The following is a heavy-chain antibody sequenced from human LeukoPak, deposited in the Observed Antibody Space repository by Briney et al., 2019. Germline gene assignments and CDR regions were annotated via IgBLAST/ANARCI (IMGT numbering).Heavy chain of an antibody. V-gene: IGHV3-23*01. CDR1: GFTFSSYA. D-gene: IGHD6-6*01. CDR2: ISGSGGST. J-gene: IGHJ4*02. CDR3: AKEGGGTLVRRKYYFDY. Sequence: GGSLRLSCAASGFTFSSYAMSWVRQAPGKGLEWVSAISGSGGSTYYADSVKGRFTISRDNSKNTLYLQMNSLRAEDTAVYYCAKEGGGTLVRRKYYFDYWGQGTLVTVSS.